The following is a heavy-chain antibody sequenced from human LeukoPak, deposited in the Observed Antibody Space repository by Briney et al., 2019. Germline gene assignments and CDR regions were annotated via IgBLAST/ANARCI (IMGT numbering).Heavy chain of an antibody. CDR1: GFTFSTHS. D-gene: IGHD3-10*01. J-gene: IGHJ6*04. CDR3: ARAVGHGSGSPRMDV. Sequence: AGGSLRLSCAVSGFTFSTHSMNWVRQAPGKGLEWVPYIISSSNTIYYADSVKGRFTISRDNAKNSLYLQMNSLRAEDTAVYYCARAVGHGSGSPRMDVWGKGTTVTVSS. V-gene: IGHV3-48*01. CDR2: IISSSNTI.